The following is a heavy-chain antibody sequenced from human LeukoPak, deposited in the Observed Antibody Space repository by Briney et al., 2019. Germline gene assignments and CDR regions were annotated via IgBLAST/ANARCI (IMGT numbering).Heavy chain of an antibody. CDR2: INHSGST. J-gene: IGHJ6*03. D-gene: IGHD6-6*01. Sequence: SETLSLTCAVYGGSFSGYYWSWIRQPPGKGLEWIGEINHSGSTNYNPSLKSRVTISVDTSKNQFSLKLSSVTAADTAVYYCARGRYSSSSYYYYYMDVRGKGTTVTVSS. CDR3: ARGRYSSSSYYYYYMDV. V-gene: IGHV4-34*01. CDR1: GGSFSGYY.